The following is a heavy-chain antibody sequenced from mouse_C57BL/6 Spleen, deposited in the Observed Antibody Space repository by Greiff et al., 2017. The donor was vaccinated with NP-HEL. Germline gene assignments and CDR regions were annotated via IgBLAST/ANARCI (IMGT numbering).Heavy chain of an antibody. CDR3: ARSASNPYYAMDY. V-gene: IGHV1-76*01. J-gene: IGHJ4*01. CDR2: IYPGSGST. CDR1: GYTFTDYY. D-gene: IGHD6-1*01. Sequence: QVQLQQSGAELVRPGASVKLSCKASGYTFTDYYINWVKQRPGQGLEWIARIYPGSGSTYYNEKFKGKATLTAEKSSSTAYMQLSSLTSEDSAVYFCARSASNPYYAMDYWGQGTSVTVSS.